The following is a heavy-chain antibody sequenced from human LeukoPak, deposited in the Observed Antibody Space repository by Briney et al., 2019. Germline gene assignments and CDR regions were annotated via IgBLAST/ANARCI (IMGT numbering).Heavy chain of an antibody. V-gene: IGHV4-34*01. CDR3: ARDWGDSSGYYPMIYYYYGMDV. CDR2: INHSGST. D-gene: IGHD3-22*01. J-gene: IGHJ6*02. Sequence: SETLSLTCAVYGGSFSGHYWSWIRQPPGKGLEWIGEINHSGSTNYNPSLKSRVTVSVDTSKNQFSLKLSSVTAADTAVYYCARDWGDSSGYYPMIYYYYGMDVWGQGTTVTVSS. CDR1: GGSFSGHY.